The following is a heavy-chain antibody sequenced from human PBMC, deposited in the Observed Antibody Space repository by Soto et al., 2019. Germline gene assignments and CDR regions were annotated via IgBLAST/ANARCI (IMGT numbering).Heavy chain of an antibody. CDR3: ARGSPPYYYYMDV. V-gene: IGHV4-34*01. CDR1: GGSFSGYY. CDR2: INHSGST. J-gene: IGHJ6*03. Sequence: PSETLSLTCAVYGGSFSGYYWSWIRQPPGKGLEWIGEINHSGSTNYNPSLKSRVTISVDTSKNQFSLKLSSVTAADTAVYYCARGSPPYYYYMDVWGKGTTVTVSS.